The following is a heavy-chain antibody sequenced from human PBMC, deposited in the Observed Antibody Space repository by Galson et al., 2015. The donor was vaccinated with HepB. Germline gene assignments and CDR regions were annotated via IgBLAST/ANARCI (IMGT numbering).Heavy chain of an antibody. J-gene: IGHJ5*02. V-gene: IGHV1-18*01. CDR1: GGTFSSYA. CDR2: ISAYNGNT. CDR3: ARNKAPGPNWFDP. D-gene: IGHD6-13*01. Sequence: SVKVSCKASGGTFSSYAISWVRQAPGQGLEWMGWISAYNGNTNYAQKLQGRVTMTTDTSTSTAYMELRSLRSDDTAVYYCARNKAPGPNWFDPWGQRTLVTVSS.